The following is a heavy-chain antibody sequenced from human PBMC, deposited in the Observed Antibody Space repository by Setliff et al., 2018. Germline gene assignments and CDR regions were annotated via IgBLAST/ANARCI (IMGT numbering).Heavy chain of an antibody. Sequence: SETLSLTCRVSGDSISSGNYCWGLIRQPPGKGLEWVATIYDSGSTYANPSLKRRLIISVDAPDNQFSVKLSFVTAADTAVYYCASHKSNGSVSYPSLYMDFWGKGIMVTVSS. J-gene: IGHJ6*03. D-gene: IGHD3-10*01. CDR2: IYDSGST. CDR3: ASHKSNGSVSYPSLYMDF. CDR1: GDSISSGNYC. V-gene: IGHV4-39*01.